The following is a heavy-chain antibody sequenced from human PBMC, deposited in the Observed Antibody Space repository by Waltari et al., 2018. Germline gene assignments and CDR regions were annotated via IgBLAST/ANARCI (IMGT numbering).Heavy chain of an antibody. CDR1: GFTFDDYP. CDR3: AKDKGVSRDGDEYYFDY. V-gene: IGHV3-9*01. J-gene: IGHJ4*02. D-gene: IGHD2-2*01. CDR2: ISWNSGSI. Sequence: EVQLVESGGGLVQPGRSLRLSCAASGFTFDDYPMHWVRQAPGKGLEWVSGISWNSGSIGYADSVKGRFTISRDNAKNSLYLQMNSLRAEDTALYYCAKDKGVSRDGDEYYFDYWGQGTLVTVSS.